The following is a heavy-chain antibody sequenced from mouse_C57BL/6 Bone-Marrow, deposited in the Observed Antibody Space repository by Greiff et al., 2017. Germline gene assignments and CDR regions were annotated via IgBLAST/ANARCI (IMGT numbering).Heavy chain of an antibody. D-gene: IGHD5-1*01. CDR3: ARRSRYLYYFDY. J-gene: IGHJ2*01. CDR2: ISSGGSYT. Sequence: EVQVVESGGDLVKPGGSLKLSCAASGFTFSSYGMSWVRQTPDKRLEWVATISSGGSYTYYPYSVKGRFTISRDNAKNTLYLQMSSLKSEDTAMYYCARRSRYLYYFDYWGQGTTLTVSS. V-gene: IGHV5-6*01. CDR1: GFTFSSYG.